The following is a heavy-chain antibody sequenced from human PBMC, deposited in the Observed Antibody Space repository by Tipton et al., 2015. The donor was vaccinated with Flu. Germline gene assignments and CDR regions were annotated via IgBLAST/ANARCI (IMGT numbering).Heavy chain of an antibody. CDR3: ARHGDMSGYSFDY. J-gene: IGHJ4*02. CDR1: GYSFASYW. CDR2: IHPGDSYI. V-gene: IGHV5-51*01. Sequence: QLVQSGAEVKKPGESLKISCKGSGYSFASYWIGWVRQMPGKGLEWMGIIHPGDSYITYSPSFEGQVTISADRSIGTAYLQWSSLKASDPAMYYCARHGDMSGYSFDYWGQGALVAASS. D-gene: IGHD3-3*01.